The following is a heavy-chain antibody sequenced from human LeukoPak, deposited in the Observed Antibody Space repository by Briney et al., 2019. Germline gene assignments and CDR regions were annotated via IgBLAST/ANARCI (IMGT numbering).Heavy chain of an antibody. V-gene: IGHV4-4*07. CDR1: GGSISSYY. D-gene: IGHD2-2*01. J-gene: IGHJ5*02. CDR3: ARANIVVVPAATVGWFDP. CDR2: IYTSGST. Sequence: SETLSLTCTVSGGSISSYYWSWIRQPAGKGLEWIGRIYTSGSTNYNPSLKSRVTMSVDTSKNQFSLKLSSVTAADTAVYYCARANIVVVPAATVGWFDPWGQGTLVAVSS.